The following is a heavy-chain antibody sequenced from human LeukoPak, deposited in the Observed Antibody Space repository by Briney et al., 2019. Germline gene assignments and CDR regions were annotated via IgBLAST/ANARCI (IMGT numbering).Heavy chain of an antibody. CDR3: ARDLRRITMVRGGTNHQFDY. CDR1: GGTFSSYA. D-gene: IGHD3-10*01. V-gene: IGHV1-18*01. Sequence: GSSVKVSCKASGGTFSSYAISWVRQAPGQGLEWMGWISAYNGNTNYAQKLQGRVTMTTDTSTSTAYMELRSLRSDDTAVYYCARDLRRITMVRGGTNHQFDYWGQGTLVTVSS. J-gene: IGHJ4*02. CDR2: ISAYNGNT.